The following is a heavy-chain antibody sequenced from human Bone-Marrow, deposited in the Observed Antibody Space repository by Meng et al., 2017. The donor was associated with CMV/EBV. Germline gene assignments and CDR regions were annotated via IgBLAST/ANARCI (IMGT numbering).Heavy chain of an antibody. D-gene: IGHD3-22*01. CDR1: GGSISSYY. Sequence: SETLSLTCTVSGGSISSYYWSWIRQPPGKGLEWIGYIYYSGSTNYNPSLKSRVTISVDTSKNQFSLKLSSVTAADTAVYYCARGHDSSGYYYYYYYGMDVWGQGTTVTGSS. J-gene: IGHJ6*01. V-gene: IGHV4-59*01. CDR3: ARGHDSSGYYYYYYYGMDV. CDR2: IYYSGST.